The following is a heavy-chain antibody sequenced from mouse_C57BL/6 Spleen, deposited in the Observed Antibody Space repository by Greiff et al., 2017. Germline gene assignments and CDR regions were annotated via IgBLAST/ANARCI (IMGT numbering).Heavy chain of an antibody. Sequence: EESGPGLVKPSQSLSLTCSVTGYSITSGYYWNWIRQFPGNKLEWMGYISYDGSNNYNPSLKNRISITRDTSKNQFFLKLNSVTTEDTATYYCARDDDGYYNFDYWGQGTTLTVSS. CDR1: GYSITSGYY. J-gene: IGHJ2*01. CDR3: ARDDDGYYNFDY. V-gene: IGHV3-6*01. CDR2: ISYDGSN. D-gene: IGHD2-3*01.